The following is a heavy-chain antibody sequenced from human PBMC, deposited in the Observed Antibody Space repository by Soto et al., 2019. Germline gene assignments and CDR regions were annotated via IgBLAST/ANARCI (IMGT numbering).Heavy chain of an antibody. CDR3: ASAAVTGTAGLDF. D-gene: IGHD6-19*01. J-gene: IGHJ4*02. CDR1: GYTFSGFY. CDR2: INPNSGGT. V-gene: IGHV1-2*02. Sequence: ASVKVSCKASGYTFSGFYMHWVRPAPGQGLEWMGWINPNSGGTKSAEKSQGRVTMTRDTSISTAYMELSRLTSDDTAVYYCASAAVTGTAGLDFWGQGTQVTVSS.